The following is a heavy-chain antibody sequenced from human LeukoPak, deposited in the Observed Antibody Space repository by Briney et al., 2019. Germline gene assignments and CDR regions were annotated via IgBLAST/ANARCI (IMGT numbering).Heavy chain of an antibody. CDR1: GYTFTSYD. D-gene: IGHD3-10*01. J-gene: IGHJ4*02. V-gene: IGHV1-69*05. Sequence: GASVKVSCKASGYTFTSYDINWVRQATGQGLEWMGGIIPIFGTANYAQKFQGRVTITTDESTSTAYMELSSLRSEDTAVYYCASLYGSAYWGQGTLVTVSS. CDR3: ASLYGSAY. CDR2: IIPIFGTA.